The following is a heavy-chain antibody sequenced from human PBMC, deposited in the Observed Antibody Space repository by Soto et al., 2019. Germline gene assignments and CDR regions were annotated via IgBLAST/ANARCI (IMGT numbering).Heavy chain of an antibody. D-gene: IGHD2-21*01. CDR3: ARFAQCGYYYYGMDV. J-gene: IGHJ6*02. CDR1: GGSISSGGYY. Sequence: PSETLSLTCTVSGGSISSGGYYWSWIRQHPGKGLEWIGYIYYSGSTYYNPSLKRRVTISVDTSKNQFSLKLSSVTAADTAVYYCARFAQCGYYYYGMDVWGQGTTVTVSS. CDR2: IYYSGST. V-gene: IGHV4-31*03.